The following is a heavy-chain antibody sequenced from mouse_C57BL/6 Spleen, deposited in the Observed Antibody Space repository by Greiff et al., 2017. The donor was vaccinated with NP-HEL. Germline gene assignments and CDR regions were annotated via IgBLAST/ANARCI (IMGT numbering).Heavy chain of an antibody. J-gene: IGHJ1*03. Sequence: VKLMESDAELVKPGASVKISCKVSGYTFTDHTIHWMKQRPEQGLEWIGYIYPRDGSTKYNEKFKGKATLTADKSSSTAYMQLNSLTSEDSAVYFCARHYYGSSPYWYFDVWGTGTTVTVSS. V-gene: IGHV1-78*01. CDR1: GYTFTDHT. CDR3: ARHYYGSSPYWYFDV. CDR2: IYPRDGST. D-gene: IGHD1-1*01.